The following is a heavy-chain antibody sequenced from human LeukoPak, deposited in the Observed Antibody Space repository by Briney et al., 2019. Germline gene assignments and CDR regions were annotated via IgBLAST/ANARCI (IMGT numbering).Heavy chain of an antibody. V-gene: IGHV2-70*11. J-gene: IGHJ4*02. CDR1: GFSLSTSGMC. CDR3: ARISRSSGWYYFDY. CDR2: IDWDDDK. D-gene: IGHD6-19*01. Sequence: SGPTLVNPTQTLTLTCTFSGFSLSTSGMCVSWIRQPPGKALEWLARIDWDDDKYYSTSLKTRLTISKDTSKNQVVLTMTNMDPVDTATYYCARISRSSGWYYFDYWGQGTLVTVSS.